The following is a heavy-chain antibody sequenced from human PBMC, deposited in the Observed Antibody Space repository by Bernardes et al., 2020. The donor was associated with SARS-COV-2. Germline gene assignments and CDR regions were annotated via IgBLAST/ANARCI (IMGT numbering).Heavy chain of an antibody. D-gene: IGHD2-15*01. J-gene: IGHJ4*02. CDR3: AKFLAGSSPHRTGAATYFDS. Sequence: GGSLRLSCAASGFTFRSYAMSWVRKAPGKGLEWVSSISGSVGTTFYADSVQGRFTISRDNSKNTLYLLMNSLTAEDTAVYYCAKFLAGSSPHRTGAATYFDSWGQGTLVTVSS. CDR2: ISGSVGTT. CDR1: GFTFRSYA. V-gene: IGHV3-23*01.